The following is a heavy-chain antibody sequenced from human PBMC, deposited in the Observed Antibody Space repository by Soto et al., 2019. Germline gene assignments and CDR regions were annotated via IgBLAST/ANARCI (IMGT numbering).Heavy chain of an antibody. Sequence: EVQLLESGGGLVQPGGSLRLSCAASGFTFSSYAMSWVRQAPGKGLEWVSAISGSGGSTYYADSVKGRFTISRDNSXXTRYLQMNSLRAEDTAVYYCAKDRYSGTGADAFDIWGQGTMVTVSS. V-gene: IGHV3-23*01. D-gene: IGHD1-26*01. CDR1: GFTFSSYA. CDR3: AKDRYSGTGADAFDI. CDR2: ISGSGGST. J-gene: IGHJ3*02.